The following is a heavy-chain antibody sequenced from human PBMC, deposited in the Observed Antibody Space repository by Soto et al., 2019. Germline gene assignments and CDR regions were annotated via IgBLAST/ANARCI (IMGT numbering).Heavy chain of an antibody. J-gene: IGHJ5*02. Sequence: PGGSLRLSCAASGFTFSSYWMSWVRQAPGKGLEWVAVISYDGSNKYYADSVKGRFTISRDNAKNSLYLQMNSLRAEDTAVYYCARDTYYYGSGSYSPWGQGTLVTVSS. CDR2: ISYDGSNK. CDR1: GFTFSSYW. D-gene: IGHD3-10*01. CDR3: ARDTYYYGSGSYSP. V-gene: IGHV3-30-3*01.